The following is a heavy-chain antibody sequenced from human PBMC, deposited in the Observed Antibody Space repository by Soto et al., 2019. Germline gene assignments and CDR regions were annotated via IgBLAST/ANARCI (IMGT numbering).Heavy chain of an antibody. CDR3: ARMETFGSLNWFDP. D-gene: IGHD3-16*01. J-gene: IGHJ5*02. CDR2: MNPGSGDT. CDR1: GYSFTNND. V-gene: IGHV1-8*01. Sequence: AVKVCCEASGYSFTNNDVSWVRQATGQGLEWMGWMNPGSGDTGYAQKFQGRVTMTRDISIATAYMELSSLRSDDTAIYYCARMETFGSLNWFDPCGQGPPVTVSS.